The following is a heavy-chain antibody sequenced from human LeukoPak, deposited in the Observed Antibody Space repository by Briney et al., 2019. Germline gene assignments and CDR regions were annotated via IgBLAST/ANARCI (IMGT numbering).Heavy chain of an antibody. Sequence: GGSLRLSFAASGFDLSTYEMNWVRQAPGKGLEWIADITISGHTKNYADSVKGRFTNSKDNARTSLYLQMNSLRVEDTGVYYCARGDPHADLWGQGTLVTVSS. J-gene: IGHJ5*02. CDR2: ITISGHTK. V-gene: IGHV3-48*03. CDR3: ARGDPHADL. CDR1: GFDLSTYE.